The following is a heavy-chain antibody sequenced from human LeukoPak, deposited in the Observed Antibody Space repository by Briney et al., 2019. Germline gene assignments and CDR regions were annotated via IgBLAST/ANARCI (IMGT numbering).Heavy chain of an antibody. CDR1: GYTFTGYY. D-gene: IGHD3-10*01. Sequence: GASVKVSCKASGYTFTGYYMHWVRQAPGQGLEWMGWINPNSGGTNYAQKFQGRVTMTRDTSISTAYMELSRLRSDDTAMYYCARAGRNYYYGSGSHLEYWGQGTLVTVSS. CDR3: ARAGRNYYYGSGSHLEY. J-gene: IGHJ4*02. V-gene: IGHV1-2*02. CDR2: INPNSGGT.